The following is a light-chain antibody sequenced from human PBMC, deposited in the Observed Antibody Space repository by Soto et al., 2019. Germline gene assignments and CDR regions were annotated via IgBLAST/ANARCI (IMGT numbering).Light chain of an antibody. J-gene: IGLJ3*02. CDR2: EVS. Sequence: QSVLTQPASVSGSPGQSITISCIGTSSDVGGYNYVSWYQQHPGKAPKLMIYEVSNRSSGVSNRFSGSKSGNTASLTISGLQAEDEADYYCSSYTIITTLVFGGGTQLTVL. CDR1: SSDVGGYNY. CDR3: SSYTIITTLV. V-gene: IGLV2-14*01.